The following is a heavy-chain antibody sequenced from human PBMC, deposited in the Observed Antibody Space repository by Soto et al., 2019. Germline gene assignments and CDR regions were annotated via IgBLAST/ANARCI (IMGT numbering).Heavy chain of an antibody. CDR1: GDSVSSNSAA. J-gene: IGHJ6*02. CDR2: TYYRSKWYN. Sequence: SQTLSLTCAISGDSVSSNSAAWNWIRQSPSRGLEWLGRTYYRSKWYNDYAVSVKSRITINPDTSKNQLSLQLNSVTPEDTAVYYCARDRVRSGYSYGPVDYYSGMDVWGQGTTVTVS. V-gene: IGHV6-1*01. D-gene: IGHD5-18*01. CDR3: ARDRVRSGYSYGPVDYYSGMDV.